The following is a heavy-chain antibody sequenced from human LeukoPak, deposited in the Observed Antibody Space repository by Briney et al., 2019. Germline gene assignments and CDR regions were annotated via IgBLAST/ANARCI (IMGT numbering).Heavy chain of an antibody. D-gene: IGHD2-15*01. J-gene: IGHJ3*02. CDR1: GFTFSSYA. CDR3: ANSASGRGSFRSYAFDI. V-gene: IGHV3-23*01. CDR2: ISGSGGST. Sequence: GGSLRLSCAASGFTFSSYAMSWVRQAPGKGLERVSAISGSGGSTYYADSVKGRFTISRDNSKNTLYLQMNSLRAEDTAVYYCANSASGRGSFRSYAFDIWGQGTMVTVSS.